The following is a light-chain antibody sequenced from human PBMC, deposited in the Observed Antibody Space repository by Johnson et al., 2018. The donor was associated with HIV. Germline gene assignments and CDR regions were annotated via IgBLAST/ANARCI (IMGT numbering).Light chain of an antibody. V-gene: IGLV1-51*01. J-gene: IGLJ1*01. CDR2: DNN. CDR3: GTWDSSLSAYV. Sequence: QSVLTQSPSVSAAPGQKVTISCSGSSSNIGNNYVSWYQQLPGTAPKLLIYDNNKRPSEIPDRFSGSKSGTSATLGITGLQTGDEADYYCGTWDSSLSAYVFGTGAVGTVL. CDR1: SSNIGNNY.